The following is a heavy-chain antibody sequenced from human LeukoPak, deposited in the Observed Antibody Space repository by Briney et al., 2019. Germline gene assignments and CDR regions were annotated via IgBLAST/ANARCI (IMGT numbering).Heavy chain of an antibody. CDR2: INPNSGGT. Sequence: ASVKVSCKASGYTFTGYYMHWVRQAPGQGLEWMGWINPNSGGTNYAQKFQGRVTMTRDTSISTAYMELSRLRSDDTAVYYCARVGPCSGGSCYPYWGQGTLVTVSS. CDR3: ARVGPCSGGSCYPY. D-gene: IGHD2-15*01. J-gene: IGHJ4*02. CDR1: GYTFTGYY. V-gene: IGHV1-2*02.